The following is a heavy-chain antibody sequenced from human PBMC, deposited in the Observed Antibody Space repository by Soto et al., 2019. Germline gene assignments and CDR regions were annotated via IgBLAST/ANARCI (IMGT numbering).Heavy chain of an antibody. CDR2: IGGTGTRT. J-gene: IGHJ5*02. CDR1: GFTFSSAA. CDR3: AKSLDIHYKNWFDP. D-gene: IGHD4-4*01. Sequence: EVQILESGGSLVQPGGSLRLSCVAAGFTFSSAAMNWVRQAPGKGLEWGSIIGGTGTRTHYADSVKGRFTISRDNSKKTLYLDMHSLRAEDTALYYCAKSLDIHYKNWFDPWGQGTLVTVSS. V-gene: IGHV3-23*01.